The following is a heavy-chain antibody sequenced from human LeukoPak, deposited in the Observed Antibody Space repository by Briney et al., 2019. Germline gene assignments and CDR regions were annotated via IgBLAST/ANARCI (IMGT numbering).Heavy chain of an antibody. V-gene: IGHV4-61*02. CDR3: AGSMGKDYFDY. CDR1: GGSISSGSYY. Sequence: PSQTLSLTCTVSGGSISSGSYYWSWIRQPAGKGLEWIGRIYTSGSTNYNPSLKSRVTISVDTSKNQFSLKLSSVTAADTAVYYCAGSMGKDYFDYWGQGTLVTVSS. J-gene: IGHJ4*02. D-gene: IGHD7-27*01. CDR2: IYTSGST.